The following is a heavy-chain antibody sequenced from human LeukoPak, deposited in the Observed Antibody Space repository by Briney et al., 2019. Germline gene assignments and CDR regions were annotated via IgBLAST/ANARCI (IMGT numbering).Heavy chain of an antibody. CDR1: GFTFSSNA. V-gene: IGHV3-30*04. D-gene: IGHD2-2*02. CDR2: MSFDVNNK. CDR3: ARGYCTSSSCYNDY. Sequence: GGSLRLSCAASGFTFSSNAMHWVRQAPGKGLEWVATMSFDVNNKYYADSVRGRFTISRDNSKNTLYLQMNSLRAEDTAVYSCARGYCTSSSCYNDYWGQGTLVTVSS. J-gene: IGHJ4*02.